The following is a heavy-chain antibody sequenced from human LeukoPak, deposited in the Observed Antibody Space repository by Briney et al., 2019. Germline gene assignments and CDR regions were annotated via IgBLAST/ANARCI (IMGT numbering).Heavy chain of an antibody. V-gene: IGHV3-74*01. CDR1: GFTFSSYW. CDR2: LNEDGSYI. Sequence: RGSLRLSCAASGFTFSSYWMHWVRQRPGKGLVWVSRLNEDGSYIYYADSVKGRFTISRDNAKNSLYLQMNSLRAEDTALYYCAKEGGTRGTFDVWGQGTMVTVSS. CDR3: AKEGGTRGTFDV. J-gene: IGHJ3*01. D-gene: IGHD3/OR15-3a*01.